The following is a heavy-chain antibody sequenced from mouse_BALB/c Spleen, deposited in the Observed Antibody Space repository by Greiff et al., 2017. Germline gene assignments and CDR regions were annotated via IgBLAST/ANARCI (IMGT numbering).Heavy chain of an antibody. D-gene: IGHD2-1*01. V-gene: IGHV5-4*02. Sequence: EVQVVESGGGLVKPGGSLKLSCAASGFTFSDYYMYWVRQTPEKRLEWVATISDGGSYTYYPDSVKGRFTISRDNAKNNLYLQMSSLKSEDTAMYYCARDFYGNYVPFAYWGQGTLVTVSA. CDR2: ISDGGSYT. CDR1: GFTFSDYY. J-gene: IGHJ3*01. CDR3: ARDFYGNYVPFAY.